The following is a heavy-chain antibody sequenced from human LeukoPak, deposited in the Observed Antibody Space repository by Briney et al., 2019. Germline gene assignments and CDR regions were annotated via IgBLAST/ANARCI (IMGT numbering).Heavy chain of an antibody. CDR2: ISGSGGST. J-gene: IGHJ6*02. D-gene: IGHD4-23*01. CDR3: AKVSIGGSSASEVTTDIYYYGMDV. Sequence: GGSLRLSCAASGFTFSSYAMSWVRQAPGKGLEWVSAISGSGGSTYYADSVKGRFAISRDNSKNTLYLQMSSLRAEDTAVYYCAKVSIGGSSASEVTTDIYYYGMDVWGQGTAVTVSS. V-gene: IGHV3-23*01. CDR1: GFTFSSYA.